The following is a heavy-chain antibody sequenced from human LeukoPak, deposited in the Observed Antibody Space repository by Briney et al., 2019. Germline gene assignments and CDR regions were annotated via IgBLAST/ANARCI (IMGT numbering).Heavy chain of an antibody. J-gene: IGHJ4*02. CDR1: GYSFTNYW. V-gene: IGHV5-51*01. Sequence: GESLKICCKGSGYSFTNYWIGWVRQMPGKGLEWMGIIYPGDSDTSYSPSFQGQVTISADKSFTTAYLQWSSLKASDTAMYYCARAVSGSHAIDYWGQGTLVTVSP. CDR3: ARAVSGSHAIDY. D-gene: IGHD1-26*01. CDR2: IYPGDSDT.